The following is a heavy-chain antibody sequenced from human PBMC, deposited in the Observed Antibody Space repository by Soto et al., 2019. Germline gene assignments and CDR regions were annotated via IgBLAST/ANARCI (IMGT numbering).Heavy chain of an antibody. CDR2: IDNAGTDS. V-gene: IGHV3-74*01. CDR3: ARGWFGPDV. D-gene: IGHD3-10*01. Sequence: EVQLVESGGGLVQPGGSLRLSCAASGFTLSGRXXHWVRQAPGKGLVWVSGIDNAGTDSTYADSVKGRFTSSRDNAKNMLYLQMNSLRVEDTAVYYCARGWFGPDVWGKGTTVTVSS. CDR1: GFTLSGRX. J-gene: IGHJ6*04.